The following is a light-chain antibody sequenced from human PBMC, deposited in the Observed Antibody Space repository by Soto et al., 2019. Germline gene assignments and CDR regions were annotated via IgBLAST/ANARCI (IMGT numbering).Light chain of an antibody. CDR2: EVS. CDR3: CSYTSSSPFV. CDR1: SSDVGGYNY. Sequence: QSVVTQPASVSGSPGQSITISCTGTSSDVGGYNYVSWYQQHPGKAPKLMIYEVSNRPSGVPNRFSGSKSGNTASLTISGLQAEDEADYYCCSYTSSSPFVFGTGTKLTVL. V-gene: IGLV2-14*01. J-gene: IGLJ1*01.